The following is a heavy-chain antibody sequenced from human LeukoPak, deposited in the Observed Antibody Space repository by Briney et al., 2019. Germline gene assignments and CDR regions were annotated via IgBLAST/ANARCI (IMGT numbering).Heavy chain of an antibody. Sequence: GRSLRLSCAASGFTFDVYAMHWVRQAPGKGLEWVSSVSGSGGYTYYAGSVKGRFTISRDNSKNTLYLQMNSLRAEDTAVYYCARDPLYYYDSSGFWGQGTLVTVSS. CDR1: GFTFDVYA. D-gene: IGHD3-22*01. CDR2: VSGSGGYT. J-gene: IGHJ4*02. V-gene: IGHV3-23*01. CDR3: ARDPLYYYDSSGF.